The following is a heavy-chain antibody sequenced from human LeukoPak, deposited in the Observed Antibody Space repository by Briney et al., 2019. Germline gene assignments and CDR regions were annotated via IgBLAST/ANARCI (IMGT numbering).Heavy chain of an antibody. CDR2: ISYDGSNK. V-gene: IGHV3-30*01. D-gene: IGHD2-15*01. J-gene: IGHJ4*02. CDR3: ARGDDLVVVAATDY. CDR1: GFTFSSYA. Sequence: PGGSLRLSCAASGFTFSSYAMHWVRQAPGKGLEWVAVISYDGSNKYYADSVKGRFTISRDNSKNTLYLQMNSLRAEDTAVYYCARGDDLVVVAATDYWGQGTLVTVSS.